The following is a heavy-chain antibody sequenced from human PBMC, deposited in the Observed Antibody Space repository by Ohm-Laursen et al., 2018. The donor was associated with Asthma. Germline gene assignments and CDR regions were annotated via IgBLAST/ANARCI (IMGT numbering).Heavy chain of an antibody. CDR2: VDSVFGTT. D-gene: IGHD2-15*01. J-gene: IGHJ4*02. CDR1: GGTFRTAV. Sequence: SVKVSCKALGGTFRTAVIGRGRQAPGQGVGGGGGVDSVFGTTTYAQRFQGRVTISADESTSTVYMELSSLRSEETAVYYCARKAGSCITSTCYSMDYWGQGTQVTVSS. V-gene: IGHV1-69*13. CDR3: ARKAGSCITSTCYSMDY.